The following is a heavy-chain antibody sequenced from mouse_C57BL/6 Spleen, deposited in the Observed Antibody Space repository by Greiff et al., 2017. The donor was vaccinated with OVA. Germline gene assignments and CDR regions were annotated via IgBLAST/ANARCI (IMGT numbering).Heavy chain of an antibody. D-gene: IGHD2-5*01. CDR3: ASGTIVRYYAMDY. V-gene: IGHV1-82*01. J-gene: IGHJ4*01. CDR1: GYAFSSSW. Sequence: VQLQESGPELVKPGASVKISCKASGYAFSSSWMNWVKQRPGKGLEWIGRIYPGDGDTNYNGKFKGKATLTADKSSSTAYMQLSSLTSEDSAVYFCASGTIVRYYAMDYWGQGTSVTVSS. CDR2: IYPGDGDT.